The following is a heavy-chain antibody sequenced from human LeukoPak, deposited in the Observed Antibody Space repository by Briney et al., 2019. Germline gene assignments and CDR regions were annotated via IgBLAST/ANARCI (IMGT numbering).Heavy chain of an antibody. Sequence: GTLSLTCTVSGDSINSLDLWSWVRQPPGKGLEWVSTISGGGGSTYYADSVKGRFTISRDNSKNTLYLQVNSLRAEDTAVYYCAKGGKWDVTPFDYWGQGTLVTVSS. D-gene: IGHD1-26*01. J-gene: IGHJ4*02. CDR2: ISGGGGST. V-gene: IGHV3-23*01. CDR1: GDSINSLD. CDR3: AKGGKWDVTPFDY.